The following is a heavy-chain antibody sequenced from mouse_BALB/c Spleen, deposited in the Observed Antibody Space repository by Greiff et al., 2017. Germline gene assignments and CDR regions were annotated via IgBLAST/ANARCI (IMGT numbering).Heavy chain of an antibody. CDR2: IRNKANGYTT. D-gene: IGHD4-1*01. Sequence: EVQRVESGGGLVQPGGSLRLSCATSGFTFTDYYMSWVRQPPGKALEWLGFIRNKANGYTTEYSASVKGRFTISRDNSQSILYLQMNTLRAEDSATYYCARLSNWLDYWGQGTTLTVSS. J-gene: IGHJ2*01. CDR1: GFTFTDYY. CDR3: ARLSNWLDY. V-gene: IGHV7-3*02.